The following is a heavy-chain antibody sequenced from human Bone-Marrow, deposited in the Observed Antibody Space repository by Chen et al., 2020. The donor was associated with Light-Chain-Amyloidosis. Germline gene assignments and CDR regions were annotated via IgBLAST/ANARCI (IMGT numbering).Heavy chain of an antibody. V-gene: IGHV4-39*01. Sequence: QLQLQESGPGLVKPSETLSLTCTVSGGSISSSSHYWGWIRQTPGKGLEWIGSIYYSGNTYYNPSLKSRVTISIDTSKNQFSLNLSSVTAADTAVYYCARRLHLGVVTPEWYFNLWGRGTLVTVSS. D-gene: IGHD2-15*01. J-gene: IGHJ2*01. CDR3: ARRLHLGVVTPEWYFNL. CDR1: GGSISSSSHY. CDR2: IYYSGNT.